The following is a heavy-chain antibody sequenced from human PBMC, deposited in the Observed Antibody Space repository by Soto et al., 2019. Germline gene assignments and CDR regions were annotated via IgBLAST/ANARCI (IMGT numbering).Heavy chain of an antibody. Sequence: GGSLRLSCAASGFTFSSYAMGWVRQAPGKGLEWVSAISGSGGSTYYADSVKGRFTISGSNSKNTLYLQMNSLRAEDTAVYYCAKDIVVVPAAPTGFDPWGQGTLVTVSS. CDR3: AKDIVVVPAAPTGFDP. D-gene: IGHD2-2*01. J-gene: IGHJ5*02. V-gene: IGHV3-23*01. CDR1: GFTFSSYA. CDR2: ISGSGGST.